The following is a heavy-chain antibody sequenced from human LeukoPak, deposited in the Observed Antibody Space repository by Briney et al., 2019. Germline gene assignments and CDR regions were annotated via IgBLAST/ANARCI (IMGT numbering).Heavy chain of an antibody. CDR3: ARDSDFPNWFDP. J-gene: IGHJ5*02. Sequence: SETLSLTCTVSGGSISSSSYYWGWIRQPPGKGLEWIGSIYYSGSTYYNPSLKSRVTISVDTSKNQFSLKLSSVTAADTAVYYCARDSDFPNWFDPWGQGTLVTVSS. D-gene: IGHD2-21*02. V-gene: IGHV4-39*07. CDR2: IYYSGST. CDR1: GGSISSSSYY.